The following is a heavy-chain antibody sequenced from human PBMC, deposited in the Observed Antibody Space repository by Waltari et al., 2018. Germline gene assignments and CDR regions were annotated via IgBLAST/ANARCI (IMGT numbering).Heavy chain of an antibody. Sequence: QVQLQQWGAGLLKPSETLSLTCAVYGGSFSDYYWNWIRPPPGKGLEWIGEINLAGTTNYNPSLKSRVTISVDTSKNQFSLKLSSVTAADTAVYYCATGTFLLYAFDVWGQGTMVTVSA. CDR3: ATGTFLLYAFDV. D-gene: IGHD1-26*01. CDR2: INLAGTT. CDR1: GGSFSDYY. V-gene: IGHV4-34*01. J-gene: IGHJ3*01.